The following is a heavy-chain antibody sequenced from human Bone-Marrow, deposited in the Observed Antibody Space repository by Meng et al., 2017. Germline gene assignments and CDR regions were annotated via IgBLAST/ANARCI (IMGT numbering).Heavy chain of an antibody. CDR3: ARDRAYYYDSSGYSRFLDY. CDR1: GYNFSAYW. J-gene: IGHJ4*02. CDR2: INPNSGGT. V-gene: IGHV1-2*02. Sequence: ASVKVSCKPSGYNFSAYWLHWVRQAPGQGLEWMGWINPNSGGTNYAQKFQGRVTMTRDTSISTAYMELSRLRSDDTAVYYCARDRAYYYDSSGYSRFLDYWGQGTLVTVSS. D-gene: IGHD3-22*01.